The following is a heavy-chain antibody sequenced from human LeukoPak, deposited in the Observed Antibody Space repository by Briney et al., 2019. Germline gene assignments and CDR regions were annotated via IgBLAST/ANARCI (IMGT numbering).Heavy chain of an antibody. CDR3: ARHNNYDYIWGSYRPTGGFDY. J-gene: IGHJ4*02. Sequence: PSQTLSLTCTVSGGSISSGDSYWTWIRQPPGKGLEWIGNIYYSGSTYYNPSLKSRVIISVDTSKNQFSLKLSSVTAADTALYYCARHNNYDYIWGSYRPTGGFDYLGQGTLVTVSS. V-gene: IGHV4-30-4*01. CDR2: IYYSGST. D-gene: IGHD3-16*02. CDR1: GGSISSGDSY.